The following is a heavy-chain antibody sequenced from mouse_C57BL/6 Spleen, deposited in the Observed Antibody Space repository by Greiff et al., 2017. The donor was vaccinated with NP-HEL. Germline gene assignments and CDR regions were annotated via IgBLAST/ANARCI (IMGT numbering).Heavy chain of an antibody. CDR2: IYPGDGDT. CDR3: ARLGNLRSNYLYAMDY. J-gene: IGHJ4*01. CDR1: GYAFSSSW. D-gene: IGHD2-5*01. V-gene: IGHV1-82*01. Sequence: QVQLQQSGPELVKPGASVKISCKASGYAFSSSWMNWVKQRPGKGLEWIGRIYPGDGDTNYNGKFKGKATLTADKSSSTAYMQLSSLTSEDSAVYFCARLGNLRSNYLYAMDYWGQGTSVTVSS.